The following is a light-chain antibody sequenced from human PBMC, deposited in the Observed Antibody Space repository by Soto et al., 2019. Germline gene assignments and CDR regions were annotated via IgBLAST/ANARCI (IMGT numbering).Light chain of an antibody. V-gene: IGKV3-11*01. CDR2: GAS. Sequence: EIVLTQSPATLSLSPGERATLSCRASQSISSHLARYQQKPGQAPRLLIYGASNRATGTPARFSGSGSGTDFTLTISSLEPEDFAVYYCQQRINWPLTFGGGTKVEIK. CDR3: QQRINWPLT. J-gene: IGKJ4*01. CDR1: QSISSH.